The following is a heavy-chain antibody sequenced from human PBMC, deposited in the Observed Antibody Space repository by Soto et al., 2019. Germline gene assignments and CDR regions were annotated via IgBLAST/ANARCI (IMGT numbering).Heavy chain of an antibody. V-gene: IGHV1-69*13. CDR3: ARRRGAVAGTYYYYYGMDV. D-gene: IGHD6-19*01. Sequence: SVKVSCKASGGTFSSYAISWVRQAPGQGLEWMGGIIPIFGTANYAQKFQGRVTITADESTSTAYMELSSLRSEDTAVYYCARRRGAVAGTYYYYYGMDVWGQGPTVTVYS. CDR1: GGTFSSYA. CDR2: IIPIFGTA. J-gene: IGHJ6*02.